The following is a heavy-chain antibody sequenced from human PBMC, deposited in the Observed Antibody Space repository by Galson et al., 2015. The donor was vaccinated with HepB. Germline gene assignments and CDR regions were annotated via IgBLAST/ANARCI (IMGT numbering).Heavy chain of an antibody. J-gene: IGHJ4*02. CDR3: ARGILYYYGSGSFDY. V-gene: IGHV3-11*01. Sequence: SLRLSCAASGFTFSDYYMSWIRQAPGKGLEWVSYISSSGSTIYYADSVKGRFTISRDNAKNSLCLQMSSLRAEDTAVYYCARGILYYYGSGSFDYWGQGTLVTVSS. CDR2: ISSSGSTI. CDR1: GFTFSDYY. D-gene: IGHD3-10*01.